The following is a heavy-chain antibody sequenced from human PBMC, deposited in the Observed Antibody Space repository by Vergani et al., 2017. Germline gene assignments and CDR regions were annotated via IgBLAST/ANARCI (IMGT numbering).Heavy chain of an antibody. CDR1: GFTFSRYA. CDR2: ISGSGGST. V-gene: IGHV3-23*01. Sequence: EVQLLESGGGLVQPGGSLRRSCAASGFTFSRYAMSWVRQAPGKGLEWVSAISGSGGSTYYADSVKGRFTISRDNSKNTLYLQMNSLRADDTAVYYCAKRPVEKFGYSLYGYWGQGTLVTVSS. CDR3: AKRPVEKFGYSLYGY. J-gene: IGHJ4*02. D-gene: IGHD6-13*01.